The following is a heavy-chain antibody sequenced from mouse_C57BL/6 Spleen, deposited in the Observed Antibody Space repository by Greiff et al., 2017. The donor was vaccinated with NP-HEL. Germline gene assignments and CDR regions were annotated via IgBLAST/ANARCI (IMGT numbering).Heavy chain of an antibody. Sequence: QVQLQQPGAELVKPGASVKMSCKASGYTFTSYWITWVKQRPGQGLAWLGDLYPGSGSTNYNEKFKSKATLTVDTSSSTAYMQLSSLASEDSAVYYCARWDYGSSPWYCDVWGTGTTVTVSS. J-gene: IGHJ1*03. CDR2: LYPGSGST. CDR3: ARWDYGSSPWYCDV. D-gene: IGHD1-1*01. CDR1: GYTFTSYW. V-gene: IGHV1-55*01.